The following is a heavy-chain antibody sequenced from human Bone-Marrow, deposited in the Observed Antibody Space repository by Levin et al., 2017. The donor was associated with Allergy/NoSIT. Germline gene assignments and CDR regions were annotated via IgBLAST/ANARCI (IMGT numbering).Heavy chain of an antibody. J-gene: IGHJ5*02. CDR3: ARHGGYCTTTSCHFNWIDH. CDR1: GGSISSSSYY. V-gene: IGHV4-39*01. Sequence: SETLSLICTVSGGSISSSSYYWGWVRQPPGKGLEWIGSFYHVESTQYNPSLKSRVTISVDMSKNQFSLKFNSVTAAVRAVYYCARHGGYCTTTSCHFNWIDHWGQGSLVTVSS. D-gene: IGHD2-2*03. CDR2: FYHVEST.